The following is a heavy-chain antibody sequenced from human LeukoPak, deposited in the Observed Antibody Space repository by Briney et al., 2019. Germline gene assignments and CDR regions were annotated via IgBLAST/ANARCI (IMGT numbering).Heavy chain of an antibody. J-gene: IGHJ3*02. CDR3: ARDLYYYDSSGYII. Sequence: ASVKVSCKASGYTFTSYAMNWVRQAPGQGLEWMGWTNTNTGNPTYAQGFTGRFVFSLDTSVSTAYLQISSLKAEDTAVYYCARDLYYYDSSGYIIWGQGTMVTVSS. V-gene: IGHV7-4-1*02. D-gene: IGHD3-22*01. CDR1: GYTFTSYA. CDR2: TNTNTGNP.